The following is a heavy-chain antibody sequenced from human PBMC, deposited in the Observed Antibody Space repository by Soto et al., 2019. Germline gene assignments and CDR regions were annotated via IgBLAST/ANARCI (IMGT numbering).Heavy chain of an antibody. CDR1: GGSISSYY. Sequence: SETLSLTCTVSGGSISSYYWSWIRQPPGKGLEWIGYIYYSGSTNYNPSLKSRVTISVDASKNQFSLKLSSVTAADTAVYYCARDLSSSGSNWFDPWGQGTLVTVSS. CDR2: IYYSGST. J-gene: IGHJ5*02. V-gene: IGHV4-59*01. CDR3: ARDLSSSGSNWFDP. D-gene: IGHD6-19*01.